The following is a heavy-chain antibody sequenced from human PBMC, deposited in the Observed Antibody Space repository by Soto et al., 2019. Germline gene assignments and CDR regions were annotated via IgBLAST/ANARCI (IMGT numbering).Heavy chain of an antibody. CDR3: AKDSPMAPNYVMDG. CDR2: ISYDGSNK. J-gene: IGHJ6*02. CDR1: GFTFSSYG. V-gene: IGHV3-30*18. D-gene: IGHD3-10*01. Sequence: SLRLSCAASGFTFSSYGMHWVRQAPGKGLEWVAVISYDGSNKYYADSVKGRFTISRDNSKNTLYLQMNSLRAEDTAVYYCAKDSPMAPNYVMDGWGQGTTVTVSS.